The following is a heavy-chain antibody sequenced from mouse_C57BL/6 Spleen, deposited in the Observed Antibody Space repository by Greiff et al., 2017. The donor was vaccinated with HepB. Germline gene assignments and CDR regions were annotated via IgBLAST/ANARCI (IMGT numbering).Heavy chain of an antibody. CDR1: GYTFTSYW. Sequence: QVQLQQSGTELVKPRASVKLSCKASGYTFTSYWMHWVKQRPGQGLEWIGNINPSNGGTNYNEKFKSKATLTVDKSSSTAYMQLSSLTSEDSAVYYCARLRVGYAMDYWGQGTSVTVSS. CDR2: INPSNGGT. D-gene: IGHD1-1*01. V-gene: IGHV1-53*01. CDR3: ARLRVGYAMDY. J-gene: IGHJ4*01.